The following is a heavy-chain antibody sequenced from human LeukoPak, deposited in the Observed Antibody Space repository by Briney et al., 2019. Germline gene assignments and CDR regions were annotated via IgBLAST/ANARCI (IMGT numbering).Heavy chain of an antibody. J-gene: IGHJ4*02. Sequence: GASVKVSCKASGYTFTSYGISWVRQAPGQGPEWMGWISAYNGNTNYAQKLQGRVTMTTDTSTSTAYMGLRSLRSDDTAVYYCARDLRGDQFDYWGQGTLVTVSS. CDR3: ARDLRGDQFDY. CDR2: ISAYNGNT. D-gene: IGHD3-16*01. V-gene: IGHV1-18*01. CDR1: GYTFTSYG.